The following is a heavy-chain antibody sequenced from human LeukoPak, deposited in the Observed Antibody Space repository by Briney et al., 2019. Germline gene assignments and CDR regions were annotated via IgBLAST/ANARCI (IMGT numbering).Heavy chain of an antibody. CDR2: ISGSGGST. D-gene: IGHD2-15*01. CDR1: GFTFSSYA. J-gene: IGHJ5*02. V-gene: IGHV3-23*01. Sequence: GGSLRLSCAASGFTFSSYAMSWVRQAPGKGLEWVSAISGSGGSTYYADSVKGRFTISRDNSKNTLYLQMNSLRAEDTAVYYCAKGPPRIVVVVAAANWFDPWGQGTLVTVSS. CDR3: AKGPPRIVVVVAAANWFDP.